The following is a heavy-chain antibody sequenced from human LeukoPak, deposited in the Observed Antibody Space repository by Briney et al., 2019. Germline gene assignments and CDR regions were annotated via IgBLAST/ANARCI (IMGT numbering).Heavy chain of an antibody. V-gene: IGHV3-53*01. CDR3: AGDQWLALQH. J-gene: IGHJ1*01. D-gene: IGHD6-19*01. CDR2: LYIDGNT. Sequence: GGSLRLSCAASGFIVSNNYMSWVRQAPGKGLEWVSVLYIDGNTYYADSVKGRFTISRDNSKNTLYLQMSSLRAEDTAVCYCAGDQWLALQHWGQGTLVTVSS. CDR1: GFIVSNNY.